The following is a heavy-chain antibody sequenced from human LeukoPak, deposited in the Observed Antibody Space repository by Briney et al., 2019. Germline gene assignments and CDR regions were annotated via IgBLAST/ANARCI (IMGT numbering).Heavy chain of an antibody. Sequence: SETLSLTCAVYGGSFSGYYWSWIRQPPGKGLEWIGNIYYSGSTYYNPSLKSRVTMSVDTSKNQFFLKLNSVTAADTAVYYCARGRPYTGGYHLDYWGQGTLVTVSP. V-gene: IGHV4-34*01. CDR3: ARGRPYTGGYHLDY. D-gene: IGHD1-26*01. CDR2: IYYSGST. CDR1: GGSFSGYY. J-gene: IGHJ4*02.